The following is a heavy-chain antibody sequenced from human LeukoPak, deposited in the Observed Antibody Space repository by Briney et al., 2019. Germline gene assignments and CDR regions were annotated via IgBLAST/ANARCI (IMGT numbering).Heavy chain of an antibody. J-gene: IGHJ2*01. D-gene: IGHD4-17*01. CDR3: ARADPGDFKVVGWYFDL. CDR1: GGTFSSYA. CDR2: IIPIFGTA. Sequence: GASVKVSCKASGGTFSSYAISWVRQAPGQGLEWMGGIIPIFGTANYAQKFQGRVTITADESTGTAYMELSSLRSEDTAVYYCARADPGDFKVVGWYFDLWGRGTLVTVSS. V-gene: IGHV1-69*13.